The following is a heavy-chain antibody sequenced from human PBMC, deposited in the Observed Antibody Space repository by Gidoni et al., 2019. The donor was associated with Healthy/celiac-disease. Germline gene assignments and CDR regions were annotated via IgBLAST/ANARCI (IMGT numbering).Heavy chain of an antibody. CDR2: FDPEDGET. CDR3: ATSGWAAAGRGLDY. D-gene: IGHD6-13*01. V-gene: IGHV1-24*01. CDR1: GYTLTELS. Sequence: QVQLVQSGAEVKKPGASVKVSCKVSGYTLTELSMHWVRQAPGKGLAWMGGFDPEDGETIYAQKFQGRVTMTEDTSTDTAYMGLSSLRSEDTAVYYCATSGWAAAGRGLDYWGQGTLVTVSS. J-gene: IGHJ4*02.